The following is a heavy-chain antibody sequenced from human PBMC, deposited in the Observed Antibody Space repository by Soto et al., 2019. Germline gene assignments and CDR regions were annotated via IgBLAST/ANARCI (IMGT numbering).Heavy chain of an antibody. J-gene: IGHJ6*02. CDR2: ISYDGSNK. V-gene: IGHV3-30*03. Sequence: PGGSLRLSCAASGFTFSSHGMHWVRQAPGKGLEWVAVISYDGSNKYYADSVKGRFTISRDNSKNTLYLQMNSLRAEDTAVYYCSSPVEIVSANGGYYGMDVWGQGTTVTVSS. CDR1: GFTFSSHG. D-gene: IGHD2-2*01. CDR3: SSPVEIVSANGGYYGMDV.